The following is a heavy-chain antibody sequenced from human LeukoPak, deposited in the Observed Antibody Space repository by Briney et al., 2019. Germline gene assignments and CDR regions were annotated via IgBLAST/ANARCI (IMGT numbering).Heavy chain of an antibody. J-gene: IGHJ4*02. D-gene: IGHD3-16*01. CDR3: ARGGHDYVDY. V-gene: IGHV4-59*08. CDR2: IYYSGST. CDR1: GGSISSYY. Sequence: SETLSLTCTVSGGSISSYYWSRIRQPPGKGLEWIGYIYYSGSTNYNPSLKSRVTISVDTSKNQFSLKLSSVTAADTAVYYCARGGHDYVDYWGQGTLVTVSS.